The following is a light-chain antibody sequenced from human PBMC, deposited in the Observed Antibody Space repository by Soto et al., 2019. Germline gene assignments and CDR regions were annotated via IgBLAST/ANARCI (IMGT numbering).Light chain of an antibody. CDR2: AAS. CDR1: ESISTY. CDR3: QQYYSYPRT. V-gene: IGKV1-39*01. Sequence: DIQMTQSPSSLSASVGDRVTITCRASESISTYLNWYQHKPGKAPKLLIYAASSLQSAVPSRFSGSGSRTDFTLTISYLQSEDFATYYCQQYYSYPRTFGQGTKVEI. J-gene: IGKJ1*01.